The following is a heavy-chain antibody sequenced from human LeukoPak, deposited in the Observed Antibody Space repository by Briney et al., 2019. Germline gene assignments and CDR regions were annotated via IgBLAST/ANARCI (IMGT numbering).Heavy chain of an antibody. CDR1: GFTFSSYW. CDR3: AKDDYYDTSGYRD. V-gene: IGHV3-30*18. D-gene: IGHD3-22*01. J-gene: IGHJ4*02. CDR2: ISNEASVQ. Sequence: GGSLRLSCAASGFTFSSYWMSWVRQAPGKGLEWVAVISNEASVQYYANSVKGRFTISRDNSKDILYLQMNSLRAEDTAVYYCAKDDYYDTSGYRDWGQGTLVTVSS.